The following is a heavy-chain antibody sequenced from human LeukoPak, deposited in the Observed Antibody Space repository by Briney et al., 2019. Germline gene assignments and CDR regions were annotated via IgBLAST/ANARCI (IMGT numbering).Heavy chain of an antibody. CDR3: ARDNSVGDNAWWFDP. J-gene: IGHJ5*02. CDR1: GYTFTSYG. D-gene: IGHD1-26*01. CDR2: INPTGGST. V-gene: IGHV1-46*01. Sequence: ASVKVSCKAFGYTFTSYGISWVRQAPGQGLEWMGLINPTGGSTGYAQKFQGRVTMTRDMSTSTDYMELSSLRSEDTAIYYCARDNSVGDNAWWFDPWGQGTLVTVSS.